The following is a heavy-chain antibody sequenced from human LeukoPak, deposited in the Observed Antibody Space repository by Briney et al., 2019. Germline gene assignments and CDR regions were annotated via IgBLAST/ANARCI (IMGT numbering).Heavy chain of an antibody. CDR2: INPNSGET. D-gene: IGHD3-9*01. CDR1: GYSFTSYY. J-gene: IGHJ4*02. CDR3: ARDWLLRYSQGGFDS. Sequence: ASVKVSCKASGYSFTSYYMHWVRQAPGQGLEWMGLINPNSGETKYVQKFQGRVTMTRDTSISTAYMELSRLKSDDTAVYYCARDWLLRYSQGGFDSWGQGNLVTVSS. V-gene: IGHV1-2*02.